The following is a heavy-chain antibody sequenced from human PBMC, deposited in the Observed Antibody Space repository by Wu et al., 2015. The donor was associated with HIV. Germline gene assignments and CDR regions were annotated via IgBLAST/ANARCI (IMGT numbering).Heavy chain of an antibody. CDR1: GYTFTGYY. D-gene: IGHD3-22*01. V-gene: IGHV1-2*02. CDR2: INPNSGGT. CDR3: ATANRYYYDSSGYYYSRDYWYFDL. Sequence: QVHLVQSGAEVKKPGASVKVSCKASGYTFTGYYMHWVRQAPGQGLEWMGWINPNSGGTNYAQKFQGRVTMTRDTSISTAYMELSRLRSDDTAVYYCATANRYYYDSSGYYYSRDYWYFDLWGRGTLVTVSS. J-gene: IGHJ2*01.